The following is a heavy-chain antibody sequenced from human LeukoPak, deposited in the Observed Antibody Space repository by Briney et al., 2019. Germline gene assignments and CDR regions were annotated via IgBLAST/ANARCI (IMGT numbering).Heavy chain of an antibody. D-gene: IGHD3-10*02. CDR2: IKQDESEK. J-gene: IGHJ6*04. CDR3: AELGITMIGGV. Sequence: PGGSLRLSCEASGFTFNNYWMSWFRQAPGKGLEWVANIKQDESEKNYVDSVKGRFTISRDNVKNSLYLQMNILRAEDTAVYYCAELGITMIGGVWGKGTTVTISS. CDR1: GFTFNNYW. V-gene: IGHV3-7*01.